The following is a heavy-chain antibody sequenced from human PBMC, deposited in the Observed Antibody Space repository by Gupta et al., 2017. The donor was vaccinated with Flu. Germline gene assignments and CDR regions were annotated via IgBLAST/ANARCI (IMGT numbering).Heavy chain of an antibody. Sequence: TFSGNSITWVRQAPGQGLEWMGGISPIFGTVKYAQKFQGRVTITAEASTTTVSMELNSLRSDDTAVYYCARAQGSYLPDADAFDVWGQGTMVTVSS. CDR1: TFSGNS. V-gene: IGHV1-69*01. CDR2: ISPIFGTV. J-gene: IGHJ3*01. CDR3: ARAQGSYLPDADAFDV. D-gene: IGHD3-16*02.